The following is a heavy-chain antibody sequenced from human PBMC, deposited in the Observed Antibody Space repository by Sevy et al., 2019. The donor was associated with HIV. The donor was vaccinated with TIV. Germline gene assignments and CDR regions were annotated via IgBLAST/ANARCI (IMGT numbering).Heavy chain of an antibody. CDR2: IKPDGSVK. CDR1: GFSFSNYW. D-gene: IGHD1-1*01. J-gene: IGHJ6*03. V-gene: IGHV3-7*01. Sequence: GGSLRLSCVVSGFSFSNYWMTWVRQAPGKGLEWVANIKPDGSVKSYVDSVKGRFPISRDNAKNSLSLQMNSLSAEDTAVYYCARDTNYFYVDVWGKGTTVTVSS. CDR3: ARDTNYFYVDV.